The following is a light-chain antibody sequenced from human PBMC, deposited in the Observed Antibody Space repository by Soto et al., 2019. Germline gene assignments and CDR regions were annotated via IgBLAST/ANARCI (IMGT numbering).Light chain of an antibody. Sequence: DIQMTQSPSSLSASVGDRVTITCRASQSITTYLNWYQQKPGKAPQLLIYAASSLQSGVPSRFSGSGSGTDFTLTISSLQPEDFATYYCQQSSTFGQGTKVDIK. CDR2: AAS. CDR3: QQSST. J-gene: IGKJ2*01. CDR1: QSITTY. V-gene: IGKV1-39*01.